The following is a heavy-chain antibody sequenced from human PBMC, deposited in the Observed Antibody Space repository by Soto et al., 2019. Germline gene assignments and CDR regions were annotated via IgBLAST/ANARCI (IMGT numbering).Heavy chain of an antibody. CDR3: ARAVVVVAATEYYFDY. CDR1: GGSISSSNW. J-gene: IGHJ4*02. CDR2: IYHSGST. V-gene: IGHV4-4*02. D-gene: IGHD2-15*01. Sequence: PSETLSLTCAVSGGSISSSNWWSWVRQPPGKGLEWIGEIYHSGSTNYNPSLKSRVTISVDKSKNQFSLKLSSVTAADTAVYYCARAVVVVAATEYYFDYWGLGTLVTVSS.